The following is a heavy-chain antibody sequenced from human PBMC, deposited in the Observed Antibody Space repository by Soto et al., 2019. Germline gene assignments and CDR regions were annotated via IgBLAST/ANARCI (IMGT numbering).Heavy chain of an antibody. CDR3: ARSKRWIPYWYFDL. CDR2: IYDSGITGIT. D-gene: IGHD2-2*03. J-gene: IGHJ2*01. Sequence: QVQLQESGPGLVKPSETLSLTCTVSGDSISSYYWSWIRQSPGKGLEWIGYIYDSGITGITDYNPSLKSRVTISADTSKKQFSLKLSSVTAADTALYYCARSKRWIPYWYFDLWGRGTLVTVSS. CDR1: GDSISSYY. V-gene: IGHV4-59*01.